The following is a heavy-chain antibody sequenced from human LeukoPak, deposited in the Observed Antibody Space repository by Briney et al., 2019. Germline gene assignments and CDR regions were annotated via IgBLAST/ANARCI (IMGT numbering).Heavy chain of an antibody. CDR1: GFTFSNYW. J-gene: IGHJ4*02. D-gene: IGHD2-2*02. CDR3: ARVWCSSTSCYTSPLDY. V-gene: IGHV3-74*01. Sequence: PGGSLRLSCAASGFTFSNYWMHWVRQAPGKGLVWVSRIKSDGSSTIYADSVKGRFTISRDNAKNTLSLQMNSLRAEDTAVYYCARVWCSSTSCYTSPLDYWGQGTLATVSP. CDR2: IKSDGSST.